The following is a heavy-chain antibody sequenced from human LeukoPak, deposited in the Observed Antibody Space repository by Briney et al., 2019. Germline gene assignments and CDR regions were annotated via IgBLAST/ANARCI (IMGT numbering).Heavy chain of an antibody. V-gene: IGHV3-7*01. D-gene: IGHD3-22*01. Sequence: GGSLRLSCAASGFTFSSYWMSWVRQAPGKGLEWVANIKHDGSETYYVDSVKGRFTISRDNAGNSLYLQMNSLRAEDTAAYYCARGGYYDSSGYYVNYWGQGTLVTVSS. J-gene: IGHJ4*02. CDR3: ARGGYYDSSGYYVNY. CDR1: GFTFSSYW. CDR2: IKHDGSET.